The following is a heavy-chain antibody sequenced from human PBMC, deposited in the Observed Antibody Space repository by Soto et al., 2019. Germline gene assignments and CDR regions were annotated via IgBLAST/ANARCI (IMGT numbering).Heavy chain of an antibody. CDR2: LSGSGGSI. J-gene: IGHJ4*02. CDR1: GFTFSSHA. Sequence: EVQLLESGGGLVQPGGSLRLSRTASGFTFSSHAMTWVRQAPGKGLEWVSGLSGSGGSIYYADSVKGRFTISRDNSMNTLYLQMKSLRAEDTAVYYCAKVSSSWYAGFFDLWGQGTPVTVSS. D-gene: IGHD6-13*01. CDR3: AKVSSSWYAGFFDL. V-gene: IGHV3-23*01.